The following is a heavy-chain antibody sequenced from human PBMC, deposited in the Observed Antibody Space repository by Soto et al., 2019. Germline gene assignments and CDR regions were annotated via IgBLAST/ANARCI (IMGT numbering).Heavy chain of an antibody. CDR3: ARGRRASYGRDV. CDR1: GGSISSGGYY. D-gene: IGHD5-12*01. CDR2: IYYSGST. Sequence: QVQLQESGPGLVKPSQTLSLTGTVAGGSISSGGYYWSWIRQHPGQGLEWIGYIYYSGSTYYNPSLKSRVTISLHTSKHQFSLKPSSVTAADTAVYYCARGRRASYGRDVWGQGTTVTVSS. J-gene: IGHJ6*02. V-gene: IGHV4-31*03.